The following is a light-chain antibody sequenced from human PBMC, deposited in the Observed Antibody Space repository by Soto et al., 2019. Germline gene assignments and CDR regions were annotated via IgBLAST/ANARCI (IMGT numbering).Light chain of an antibody. CDR1: SSDVGGYNY. CDR2: EVS. CDR3: DSYTRSRAYV. V-gene: IGLV2-14*01. J-gene: IGLJ1*01. Sequence: QSALTQPASVSGSPGQSITISCTGTSSDVGGYNYVSWYQQQAGKAPKLIIHEVSNRPSGVSNRVSGSKSGNTASLTISGLQAEAEADYYCDSYTRSRAYVFGIGTKLTVL.